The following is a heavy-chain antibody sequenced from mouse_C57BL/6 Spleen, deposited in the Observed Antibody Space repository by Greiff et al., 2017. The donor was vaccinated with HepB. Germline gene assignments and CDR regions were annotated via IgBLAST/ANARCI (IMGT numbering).Heavy chain of an antibody. V-gene: IGHV1-80*01. CDR2: INPGDGDT. J-gene: IGHJ4*01. Sequence: VQLQQSGAELVKPGASVKISCKASGYAFSSYWMNWVKQRPGKGLEGMDKINPGDGDTNDNGKFKGRATLTADKSSSKASMQLSSLTSEDSAVYCCARSDYYGSHYYAMDYWGQGTSVTVSS. CDR1: GYAFSSYW. CDR3: ARSDYYGSHYYAMDY. D-gene: IGHD1-1*01.